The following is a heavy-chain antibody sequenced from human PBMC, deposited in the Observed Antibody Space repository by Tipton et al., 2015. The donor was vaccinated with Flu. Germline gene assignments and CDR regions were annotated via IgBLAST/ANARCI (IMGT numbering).Heavy chain of an antibody. D-gene: IGHD5-18*01. V-gene: IGHV3-33*01. J-gene: IGHJ6*02. Sequence: SLRLSCTASGFVFSVYAIHWVRQAPGKGLEWVSVIWNDGSKKYYAESVMGRFTISRDNTQKMVYLQMNSPRAEDTAVYYCARDHIGYNPFYGLDVWGQGATVSV. CDR1: GFVFSVYA. CDR3: ARDHIGYNPFYGLDV. CDR2: IWNDGSKK.